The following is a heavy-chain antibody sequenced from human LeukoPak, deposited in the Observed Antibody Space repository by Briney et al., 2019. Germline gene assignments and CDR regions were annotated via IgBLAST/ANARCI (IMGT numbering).Heavy chain of an antibody. J-gene: IGHJ4*02. CDR1: GFTFTNAW. D-gene: IGHD6-19*01. V-gene: IGHV3-15*01. Sequence: PGGSLRLSCAASGFTFTNAWMTWVRQAPGKGLEWVGRIKSKTDGGTTNYAPPVKGRFTISRDGSKNTLYLQMNSLKTEDTAVYYCATNIVVTGGWDSWGQGTLVAVSS. CDR2: IKSKTDGGTT. CDR3: ATNIVVTGGWDS.